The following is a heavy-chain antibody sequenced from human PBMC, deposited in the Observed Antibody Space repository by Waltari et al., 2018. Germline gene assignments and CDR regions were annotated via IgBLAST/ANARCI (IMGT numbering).Heavy chain of an antibody. J-gene: IGHJ4*02. CDR1: GFNFGDYW. D-gene: IGHD3-16*02. CDR3: VRDPLARRLRLAEVSFFDY. CDR2: ISGDGIVA. Sequence: EVHLLESGGDLVQPGGSLRLSCAGSGFNFGDYWMNWVRQAPGKGLVWVARISGDGIVAGYADSLQGRFKVSRDNAKRTLFLQMNSLRAEDTAVYYCVRDPLARRLRLAEVSFFDYWGQGTLVTVSS. V-gene: IGHV3-74*01.